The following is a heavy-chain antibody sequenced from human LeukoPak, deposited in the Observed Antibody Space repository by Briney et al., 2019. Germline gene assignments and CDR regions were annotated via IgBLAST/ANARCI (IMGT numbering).Heavy chain of an antibody. CDR1: GGSFSGYY. V-gene: IGHV4-34*01. Sequence: PSETLSLTCAVYGGSFSGYYWSWIRQPPGKGLEGIGEINHSGSNNYNPSLESRVTISVDTSKNQFSMKLSSVTAADTAVYYCARLKPAVTPHIYYYFDYWGQGTLVTVSS. CDR3: ARLKPAVTPHIYYYFDY. J-gene: IGHJ4*02. D-gene: IGHD4-17*01. CDR2: INHSGSN.